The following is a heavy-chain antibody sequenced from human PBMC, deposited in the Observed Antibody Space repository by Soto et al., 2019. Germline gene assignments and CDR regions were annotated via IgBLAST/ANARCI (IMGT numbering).Heavy chain of an antibody. Sequence: SVKVSFKASRYTFTPHYIQWVRQAPGQGLEWMGWINPISGFANYAQKFQGRVTLTRDTSISTVYLDLSRLLSDDTAVYYCARERFSSSWWREAFDIWGQGTLVTVSS. CDR3: ARERFSSSWWREAFDI. CDR2: INPISGFA. CDR1: RYTFTPHY. D-gene: IGHD6-13*01. V-gene: IGHV1-2*02. J-gene: IGHJ3*02.